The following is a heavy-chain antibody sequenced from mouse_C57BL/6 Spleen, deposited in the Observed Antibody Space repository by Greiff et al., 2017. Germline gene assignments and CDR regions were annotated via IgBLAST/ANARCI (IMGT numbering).Heavy chain of an antibody. Sequence: QVQLKESGAELVRPGASVKLSCKASGYTFTSYGISWVKQRTGQGLEWIGEIYPRSGNTYYNEKFKGKATLTADKSSSTAYMELRSLTSEDSAVYFCARITTVVAHFDYWGQGTTLTVSS. CDR3: ARITTVVAHFDY. J-gene: IGHJ2*01. CDR1: GYTFTSYG. D-gene: IGHD1-1*01. CDR2: IYPRSGNT. V-gene: IGHV1-81*01.